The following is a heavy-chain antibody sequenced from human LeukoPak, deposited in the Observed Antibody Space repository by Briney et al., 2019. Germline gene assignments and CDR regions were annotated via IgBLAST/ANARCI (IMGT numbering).Heavy chain of an antibody. CDR1: GGSISSYY. J-gene: IGHJ6*03. Sequence: SETLSLTCTVSGGSISSYYWSWIRQLPGKGLEWIGYIYYSGSTNYNPSLKSRVTISVDTSKNQFSLKLSSVTAADTAVYYCARDRSSMVRGVLYYYYMDVWGKGTTVTVSS. CDR3: ARDRSSMVRGVLYYYYMDV. V-gene: IGHV4-59*01. D-gene: IGHD3-10*01. CDR2: IYYSGST.